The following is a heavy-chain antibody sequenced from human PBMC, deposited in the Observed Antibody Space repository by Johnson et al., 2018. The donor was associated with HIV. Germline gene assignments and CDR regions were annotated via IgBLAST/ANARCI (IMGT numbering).Heavy chain of an antibody. V-gene: IGHV3-30-3*01. J-gene: IGHJ3*02. CDR3: ARALEVGATTANEAFDI. Sequence: QEQLEESGGGVVQPGRSLRLSCAASGFTFSSYAMHWVRQAPGKGLEWVAVISYDGSNKYYADSVKGRFTISRDNSKNTPYLQMNSLRAEDTAVYYCARALEVGATTANEAFDIWGQGTMVTVSS. CDR2: ISYDGSNK. D-gene: IGHD1-26*01. CDR1: GFTFSSYA.